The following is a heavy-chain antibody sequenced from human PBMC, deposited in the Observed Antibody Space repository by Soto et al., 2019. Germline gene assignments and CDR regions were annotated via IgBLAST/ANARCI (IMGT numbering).Heavy chain of an antibody. D-gene: IGHD3-22*01. CDR2: IDLSDSYI. CDR3: ARLSVSVDGRGYWTFYL. Sequence: PGECLKISCEASGYSFTNSWISWVRQMPVKDLEWMARIDLSDSYIDYNPSFQGHVTVSTDKSITTAYLQWSSLRASDTAMYYCARLSVSVDGRGYWTFYLCGQRTMVTVS. J-gene: IGHJ3*01. CDR1: GYSFTNSW. V-gene: IGHV5-10-1*01.